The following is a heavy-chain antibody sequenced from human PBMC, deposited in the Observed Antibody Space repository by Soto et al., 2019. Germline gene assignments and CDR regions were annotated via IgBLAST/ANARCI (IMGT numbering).Heavy chain of an antibody. V-gene: IGHV4-59*01. D-gene: IGHD5-18*01. CDR2: IYHTGST. CDR1: GGAISNYY. J-gene: IGHJ4*02. CDR3: ARSVNRGYSYGYGH. Sequence: SETLSLTCSVPGGAISNYYWSWIRQPPGKGLEWIGYIYHTGSTSNNPSLKSRVTLSVDTSKNQLSLNLTSVTAADTAIYYCARSVNRGYSYGYGHWGQGTLVTVSS.